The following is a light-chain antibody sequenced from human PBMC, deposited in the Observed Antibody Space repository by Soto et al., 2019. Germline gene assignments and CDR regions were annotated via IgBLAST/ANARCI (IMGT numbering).Light chain of an antibody. Sequence: DIVMTQSPDSLAVSLGERASINCKSSQSLFHTSNKKDFLAWYQQKSGQPPKLLIAWASTRISGVPDRFGGRVSGTNFTLSIANVQADDVAVYYCQHYFFTPPFTFGQGTKLEIK. J-gene: IGKJ2*01. CDR2: WAS. CDR1: QSLFHTSNKKDF. V-gene: IGKV4-1*01. CDR3: QHYFFTPPFT.